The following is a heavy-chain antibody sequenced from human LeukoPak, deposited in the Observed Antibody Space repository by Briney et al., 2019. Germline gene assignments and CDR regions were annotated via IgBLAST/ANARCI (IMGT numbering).Heavy chain of an antibody. CDR3: ARDLWGYGVKGAFDI. D-gene: IGHD4-17*01. J-gene: IGHJ3*02. V-gene: IGHV4-61*01. CDR2: IYYSGST. CDR1: GGSISSSSYY. Sequence: SETLSLTCTVSGGSISSSSYYWSWIRQPPGKGLEWIGYIYYSGSTNYNPSLKSRVTISVDTSKNQFSLKLSSVTAADTAVYYCARDLWGYGVKGAFDIWGQGTMVTVSS.